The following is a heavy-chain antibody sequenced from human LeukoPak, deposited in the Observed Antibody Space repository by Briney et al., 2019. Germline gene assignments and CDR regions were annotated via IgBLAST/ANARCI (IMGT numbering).Heavy chain of an antibody. D-gene: IGHD5-24*01. Sequence: MTGGSLRLSCAASGFTFSDYYMSWIRQAPGKGLEWVSYISSSGSTIYYADSVKGRFTISRDNAKNSLYLQMNSLRAEDTAVYYCARDGGDGYKRSAFDIWGQGTMVTVSS. V-gene: IGHV3-11*01. CDR1: GFTFSDYY. CDR2: ISSSGSTI. J-gene: IGHJ3*02. CDR3: ARDGGDGYKRSAFDI.